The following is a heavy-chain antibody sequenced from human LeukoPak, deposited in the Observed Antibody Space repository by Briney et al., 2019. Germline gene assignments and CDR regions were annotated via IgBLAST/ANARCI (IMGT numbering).Heavy chain of an antibody. V-gene: IGHV3-23*01. CDR2: ISGSGGST. CDR3: AKVQLVAAFDI. CDR1: GFTFSAYA. D-gene: IGHD6-13*01. Sequence: GGSLRLSCEASGFTFSAYAMTWVRQAPGKGLEWVSAISGSGGSTYYADSVKGRFTISRDNSKNTLYLQMNSLRAEDTAVYYCAKVQLVAAFDIWGQGTMVTVSS. J-gene: IGHJ3*02.